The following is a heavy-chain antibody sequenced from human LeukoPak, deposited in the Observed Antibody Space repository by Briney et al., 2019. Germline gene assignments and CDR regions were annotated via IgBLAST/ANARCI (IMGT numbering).Heavy chain of an antibody. CDR3: ARGSPMVRGATDY. CDR1: GFTFSSYA. Sequence: GGSLRLSCAASGFTFSSYAMSWVRQAPGKGLEWVSAISGSGGSTYYADSVKGRFTISRDNPKNTLYLQMNSLRAEDTAVYYCARGSPMVRGATDYWGQGTLVTVSS. D-gene: IGHD3-10*01. CDR2: ISGSGGST. J-gene: IGHJ4*02. V-gene: IGHV3-23*01.